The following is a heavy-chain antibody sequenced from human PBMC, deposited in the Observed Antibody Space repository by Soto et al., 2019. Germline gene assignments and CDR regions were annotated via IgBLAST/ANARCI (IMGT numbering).Heavy chain of an antibody. CDR1: GLSLSRSGVG. Sequence: QITLRESGPTLVKPTQTLTLTCTFSGLSLSRSGVGVGWIRQPPGKALECLALIYWNDDKRYSPSLKSRLTITKDTPKNQVVLTMTNMDPVDTGTYYCAHSRVMDFWSGATMDVWGQGTTVTVSS. D-gene: IGHD3-3*01. V-gene: IGHV2-5*01. J-gene: IGHJ6*02. CDR3: AHSRVMDFWSGATMDV. CDR2: IYWNDDK.